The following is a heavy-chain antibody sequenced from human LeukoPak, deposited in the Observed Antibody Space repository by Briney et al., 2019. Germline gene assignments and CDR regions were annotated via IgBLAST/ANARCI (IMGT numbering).Heavy chain of an antibody. V-gene: IGHV3-30*03. D-gene: IGHD1-26*01. J-gene: IGHJ4*02. CDR3: ARDPAQVGATPFFDY. CDR2: MSYDGSHK. CDR1: GFTFSSYG. Sequence: GGSLRLSCAASGFTFSSYGTHWVRQAPGKGLEWVAVMSYDGSHKGYADSVKGRFTISRDNSKNTLYLQMDSLRAEDTAVYYCARDPAQVGATPFFDYWGQGTLVTVSS.